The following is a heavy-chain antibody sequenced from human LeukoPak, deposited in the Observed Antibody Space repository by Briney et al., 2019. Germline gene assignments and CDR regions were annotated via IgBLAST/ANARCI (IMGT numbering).Heavy chain of an antibody. CDR3: ARENTMVRGAATVFDP. CDR1: GVTFNSYS. J-gene: IGHJ5*02. CDR2: INAGNSHI. D-gene: IGHD3-10*01. Sequence: GGSLRLSCAASGVTFNSYSMNWVRQAPGKGLGWVSSINAGNSHIYYADSVKGRFTISRDNAKNSLYLQMNSVRAEDTAVYYCARENTMVRGAATVFDPWGQGTLVTVSS. V-gene: IGHV3-21*01.